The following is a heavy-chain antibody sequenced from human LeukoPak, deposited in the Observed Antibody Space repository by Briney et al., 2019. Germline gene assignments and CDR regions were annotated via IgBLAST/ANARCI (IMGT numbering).Heavy chain of an antibody. V-gene: IGHV3-7*01. CDR1: GFTFSNFW. J-gene: IGHJ4*02. CDR3: AKEFNRGLPDY. D-gene: IGHD2-21*01. CDR2: INHNGNVN. Sequence: PGESLRLSCTASGFTFSNFWMNWARQAPGKGLEWVASINHNGNVNYYVDSVKGRFTISRDNSKNTLYLQMSSLRAEDTAVYYCAKEFNRGLPDYWGQGTLVTVPS.